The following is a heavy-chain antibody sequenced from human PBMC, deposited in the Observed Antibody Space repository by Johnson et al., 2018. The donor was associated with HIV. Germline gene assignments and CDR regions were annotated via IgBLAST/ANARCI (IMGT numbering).Heavy chain of an antibody. CDR3: GRESTGAGTAFDI. CDR1: GFTFSNHH. V-gene: IGHV3-7*01. J-gene: IGHJ3*02. D-gene: IGHD2-8*02. CDR2: INQDGSDR. Sequence: VQLVESGGGLVQPGGSLRLSCAVSGFTFSNHHMTWVRQAPGKGLEWVANINQDGSDRYYVDSVKGRFTISRDNAQNSLYLQMYSLRAEDTAVYYCGRESTGAGTAFDIWGQGTMVTVSS.